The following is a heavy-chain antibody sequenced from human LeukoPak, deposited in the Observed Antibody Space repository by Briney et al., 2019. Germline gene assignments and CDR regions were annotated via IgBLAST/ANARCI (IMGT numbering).Heavy chain of an antibody. J-gene: IGHJ4*02. V-gene: IGHV4-59*01. D-gene: IGHD3-10*01. CDR1: GGSTSSYY. CDR3: ARSAVRGASRSHFDY. CDR2: IYYSGST. Sequence: SETLSLTCTVSGGSTSSYYWSWIRQPPGKGLEWIGYIYYSGSTNYNPSLKSRVTISVDTSKNQFSLKLSSVTAADTAVYYCARSAVRGASRSHFDYWGQGTLVTVSS.